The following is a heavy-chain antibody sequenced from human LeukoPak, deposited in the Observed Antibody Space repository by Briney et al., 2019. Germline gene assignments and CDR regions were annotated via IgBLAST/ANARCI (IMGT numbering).Heavy chain of an antibody. D-gene: IGHD2-15*01. CDR3: ARDLTYPGYCSGGSCYSWDY. CDR1: GYTFTGNY. Sequence: ASVKVSCKASGYTFTGNYMHWVRQAPGQGLEWMGWINPNSGGTNYAQKFQGRVTMTRDTSISTAYMELSRLRSDDTAVYYCARDLTYPGYCSGGSCYSWDYWGQGTLVTVSS. J-gene: IGHJ4*02. CDR2: INPNSGGT. V-gene: IGHV1-2*02.